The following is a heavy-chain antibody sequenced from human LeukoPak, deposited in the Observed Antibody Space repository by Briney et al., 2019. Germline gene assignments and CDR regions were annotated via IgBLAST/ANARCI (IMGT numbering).Heavy chain of an antibody. D-gene: IGHD5/OR15-5a*01. J-gene: IGHJ4*02. Sequence: GGSLRLSCAASGFTFSTYGIHWLRQAPGKGLEWVAVISHDGSDKYYADSVKGRFTISRDNSKNSLFLQMNSLRVEDTAIYYCARDLMGHSVYDRGDYWGRGTLVTVSS. CDR3: ARDLMGHSVYDRGDY. CDR1: GFTFSTYG. V-gene: IGHV3-30*03. CDR2: ISHDGSDK.